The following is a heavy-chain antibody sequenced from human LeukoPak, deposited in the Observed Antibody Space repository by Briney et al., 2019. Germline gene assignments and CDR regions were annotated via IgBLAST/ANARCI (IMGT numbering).Heavy chain of an antibody. D-gene: IGHD2-2*01. CDR3: AREASLYCSGNDCYWAFDR. CDR2: IKQDVSKT. J-gene: IGHJ5*02. CDR1: GFTFSNYW. V-gene: IGHV3-7*01. Sequence: PGGSLRLSCAASGFTFSNYWMSWVRQAPGKGLEWVANIKQDVSKTYYVDSVKGRFTISRDNAKNSLYLQMNSLRAEDTAVYYCAREASLYCSGNDCYWAFDRWGQGTLVTVSS.